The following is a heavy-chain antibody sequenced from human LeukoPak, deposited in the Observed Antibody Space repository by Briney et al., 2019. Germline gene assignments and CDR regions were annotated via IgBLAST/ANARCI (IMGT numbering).Heavy chain of an antibody. J-gene: IGHJ4*02. CDR2: ISDNGGGT. CDR3: AKVAYDYVWGSSTPFDY. V-gene: IGHV3-23*01. Sequence: GGSLRLSCTASGFTFSDYAMSWVRQAPGEGLEWVSSISDNGGGTYYADSVKGRFTISRDNAKNSLYLQMNSLRAEDTALYYCAKVAYDYVWGSSTPFDYWGQGTLVTVSS. CDR1: GFTFSDYA. D-gene: IGHD3-16*01.